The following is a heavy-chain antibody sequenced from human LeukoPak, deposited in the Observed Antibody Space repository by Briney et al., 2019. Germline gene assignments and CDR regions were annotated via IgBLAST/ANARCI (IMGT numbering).Heavy chain of an antibody. CDR3: ARQVVDYVWGNPDAFDI. V-gene: IGHV4-38-2*01. Sequence: SETLSLTRAVSGYSISSGYYWGWIRQPPGKGLEWIGSIYHSGSTYYNPSLKSRVTISVDTSKNQFSLKLSSVAAADTAVYYCARQVVDYVWGNPDAFDIWGQGTMVTVSS. D-gene: IGHD3-16*01. CDR2: IYHSGST. J-gene: IGHJ3*02. CDR1: GYSISSGYY.